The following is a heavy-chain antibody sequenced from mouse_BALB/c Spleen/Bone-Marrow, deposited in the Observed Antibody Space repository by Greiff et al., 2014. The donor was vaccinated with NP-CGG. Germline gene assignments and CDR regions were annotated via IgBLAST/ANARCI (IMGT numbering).Heavy chain of an antibody. J-gene: IGHJ3*01. CDR3: ARHAYYDQTEVSFVY. V-gene: IGHV5-9-2*01. CDR2: ISGGGSYT. Sequence: EVKVEESGGGLVKSGGSLKLSCAASGFTFSNYGMSWVRQTPEKRLEWVATISGGGSYTFYSDSVKGRFTISRDNAKNNPYLQLSSLRPEDTALYYCARHAYYDQTEVSFVYWGQGTLVTVSA. D-gene: IGHD2-4*01. CDR1: GFTFSNYG.